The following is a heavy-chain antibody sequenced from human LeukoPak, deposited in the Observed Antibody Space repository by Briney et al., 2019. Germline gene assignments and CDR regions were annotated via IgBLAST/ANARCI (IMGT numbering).Heavy chain of an antibody. CDR1: RGTFSSYA. CDR2: IIPIFGTA. J-gene: IGHJ6*02. D-gene: IGHD3-16*01. V-gene: IGHV1-69*13. CDR3: ARDRFEGYYGMDV. Sequence: GASVKVSCKASRGTFSSYAISWVRQAPGQGLEWMGGIIPIFGTANYAQKFQGRVTITADESTSTAYMELSSLRSEDTAVYYCARDRFEGYYGMDVWGQGTTVTVSS.